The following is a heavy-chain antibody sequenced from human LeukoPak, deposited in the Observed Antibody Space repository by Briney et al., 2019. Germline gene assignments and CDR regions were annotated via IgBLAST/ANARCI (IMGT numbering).Heavy chain of an antibody. Sequence: GGSLRPSCAASGFTFSSYAMSWVRQAPGKGLEWVSAISGSGGTTYYADSVKGRFTISRDNSKNTLYLQMNSLRAEDTAVYYCAKESTVTPGNVNWFDPWGQGTLVTVSS. D-gene: IGHD4-17*01. CDR2: ISGSGGTT. CDR3: AKESTVTPGNVNWFDP. V-gene: IGHV3-23*01. J-gene: IGHJ5*02. CDR1: GFTFSSYA.